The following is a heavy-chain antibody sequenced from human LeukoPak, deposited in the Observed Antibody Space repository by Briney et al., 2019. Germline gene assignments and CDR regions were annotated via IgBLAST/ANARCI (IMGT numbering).Heavy chain of an antibody. V-gene: IGHV3-30*04. Sequence: GGSLRLSCAASGFTFSSYAMHWVRQAPGKGLEWVAVISYDGSNKYYADSVKGRFTISRDNSKNTLYLQVNSLRAEDTAVYYCARVERELLLSSGDYYYYMDVWGKGTTVTVSS. CDR2: ISYDGSNK. D-gene: IGHD1-26*01. CDR1: GFTFSSYA. J-gene: IGHJ6*03. CDR3: ARVERELLLSSGDYYYYMDV.